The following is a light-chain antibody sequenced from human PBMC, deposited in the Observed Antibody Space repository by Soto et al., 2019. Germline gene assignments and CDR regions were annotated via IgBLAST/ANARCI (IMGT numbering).Light chain of an antibody. J-gene: IGLJ2*01. Sequence: QSALTQPPSASGSPGQSVTISCTGTSSDVGGYNYVSWYQHHPGKAPKLMIYEVSKRPSGVPDRFSGSKSGNTASLTVSGLQAEDEADYYCSSYAGSKTLFGGGTKLPVL. V-gene: IGLV2-8*01. CDR2: EVS. CDR1: SSDVGGYNY. CDR3: SSYAGSKTL.